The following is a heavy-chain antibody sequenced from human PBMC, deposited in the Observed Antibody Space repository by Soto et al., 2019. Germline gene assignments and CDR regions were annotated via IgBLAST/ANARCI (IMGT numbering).Heavy chain of an antibody. D-gene: IGHD2-2*01. Sequence: QITLKESGPTLVNPTQTLTLTCTFSGFSLSTSGVGVGWIRQPPGKALEWLALIYWDDDKRYSPSLKSRLTIPKDTPKNQVVLTMTNMDPVDTATYYCAHGRGCSSTSCYPPPYYYYYMDVWGKGTTVTVSS. CDR3: AHGRGCSSTSCYPPPYYYYYMDV. CDR2: IYWDDDK. J-gene: IGHJ6*03. CDR1: GFSLSTSGVG. V-gene: IGHV2-5*02.